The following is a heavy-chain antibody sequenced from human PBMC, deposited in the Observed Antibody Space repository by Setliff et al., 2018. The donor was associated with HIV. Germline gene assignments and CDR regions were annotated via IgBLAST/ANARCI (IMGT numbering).Heavy chain of an antibody. V-gene: IGHV3-74*01. CDR1: GFTFSSYW. D-gene: IGHD3-22*01. CDR2: MNSDGSTI. J-gene: IGHJ4*02. Sequence: GGSLRLSCEASGFTFSSYWMHWVRQAPGKGLVWVSRMNSDGSTINYADSVKGRFTISRDNAENSLYLQMNSLRGEDTAVYYCAGSRGYFVKADWGQGTLVTVSS. CDR3: AGSRGYFVKAD.